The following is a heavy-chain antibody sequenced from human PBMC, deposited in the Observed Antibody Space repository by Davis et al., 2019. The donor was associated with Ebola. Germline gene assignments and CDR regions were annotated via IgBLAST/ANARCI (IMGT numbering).Heavy chain of an antibody. CDR2: IYSGGGT. Sequence: GESLKISCQAPGFNISSDYMSWVRQAPGKGLEWVSLIYSGGGTYYADSVKGRFTISRDNSKNTLYLQMNSLRAEDTAVYYCATGYNYGFGDAFDIWGQGTMVTVSS. V-gene: IGHV3-53*01. D-gene: IGHD5-18*01. CDR3: ATGYNYGFGDAFDI. J-gene: IGHJ3*02. CDR1: GFNISSDY.